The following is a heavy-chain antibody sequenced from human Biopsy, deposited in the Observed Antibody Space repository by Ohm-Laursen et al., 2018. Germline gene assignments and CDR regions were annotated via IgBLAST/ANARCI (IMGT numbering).Heavy chain of an antibody. CDR1: GFIFDDYA. J-gene: IGHJ6*02. Sequence: SLRLSCLASGFIFDDYAMHWVRQAPGKGLEWVSSITWHSGTIDYVDSVMGRFTISRDNSNNSLYLQMNSLRAEDTAVYYCTRLAYYYYYGMDVWGQGTTVTVSS. D-gene: IGHD3-3*02. CDR2: ITWHSGTI. CDR3: TRLAYYYYYGMDV. V-gene: IGHV3-9*01.